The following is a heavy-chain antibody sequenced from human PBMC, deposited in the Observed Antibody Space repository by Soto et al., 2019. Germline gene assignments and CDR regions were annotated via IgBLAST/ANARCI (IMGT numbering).Heavy chain of an antibody. V-gene: IGHV4-4*07. Sequence: LSLTCTVSGGSLSSYYWSWIRQPAGKGLEWIGRIYTSGSTNYNPSLKSRVTMSVDTSKNQFSLKLSSVTAADTAVYYCARGDRRITIFGVVIIDYGMDVWGQGTTVTVSS. D-gene: IGHD3-3*01. J-gene: IGHJ6*02. CDR2: IYTSGST. CDR1: GGSLSSYY. CDR3: ARGDRRITIFGVVIIDYGMDV.